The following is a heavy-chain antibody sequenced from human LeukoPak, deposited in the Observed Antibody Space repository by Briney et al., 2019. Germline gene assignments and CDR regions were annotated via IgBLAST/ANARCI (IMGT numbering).Heavy chain of an antibody. CDR1: GGSFSGYY. D-gene: IGHD5-24*01. CDR2: INHSGST. V-gene: IGHV4-34*01. CDR3: ARRGKGRRDGYKSGTSVQLGISPQQL. Sequence: ETLSLTCAVYGGSFSGYYWSWIRQPPGKGLEWIGEINHSGSTNYNPSLKSRVTISVDTSRNQFSLKLSSVTAADTAVYYCARRGKGRRDGYKSGTSVQLGISPQQLWGQGTLVTVSS. J-gene: IGHJ4*02.